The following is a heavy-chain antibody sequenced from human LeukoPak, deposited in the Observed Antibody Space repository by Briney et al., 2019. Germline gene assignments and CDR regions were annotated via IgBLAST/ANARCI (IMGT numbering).Heavy chain of an antibody. J-gene: IGHJ4*02. D-gene: IGHD3-3*01. CDR2: ISSSSSTI. CDR1: GFTFSSYS. CDR3: ASITYYDFWSGS. Sequence: PGGSLRLSCAASGFTFSSYSRNWVRQAPGKGLEWVSYISSSSSTIYYADSVKGRFTISRDNAKNSLYLQMNSLRAEDTAVYYCASITYYDFWSGSWGQGTPVTVSS. V-gene: IGHV3-48*01.